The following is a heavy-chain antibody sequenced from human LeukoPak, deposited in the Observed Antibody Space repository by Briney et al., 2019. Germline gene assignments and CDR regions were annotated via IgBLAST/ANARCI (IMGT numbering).Heavy chain of an antibody. Sequence: XTXSXXSIXXXYWSWIRQPAGKGLEWIGRIYTSGSTNYNPSLTSRGTMSVDTSKNQCSLRLRSVTTADTAVYYCAXXXXXXXXXXXXXXTKDYYYYMDVWGKGTTVTISS. D-gene: IGHD1-1*01. CDR1: XXSIXXXY. J-gene: IGHJ6*03. V-gene: IGHV4-4*07. CDR3: AXXXXXXXXXXXXXXTKDYYYYMDV. CDR2: IYTSGST.